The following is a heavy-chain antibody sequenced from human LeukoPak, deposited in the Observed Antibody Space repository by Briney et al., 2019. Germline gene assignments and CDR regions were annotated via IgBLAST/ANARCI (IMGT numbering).Heavy chain of an antibody. V-gene: IGHV4-39*07. CDR2: INHSGST. Sequence: PSETLSLTCTVSGGSISSSSYYWGWIRQPPGKGLEWIGEINHSGSTNYNPSLKSRVTISVDTSKNQFSLKLSSVTAADTAVYYCARFGYSNYGYNWFDPWGQGTLVTVSS. CDR3: ARFGYSNYGYNWFDP. D-gene: IGHD4-11*01. CDR1: GGSISSSSYY. J-gene: IGHJ5*02.